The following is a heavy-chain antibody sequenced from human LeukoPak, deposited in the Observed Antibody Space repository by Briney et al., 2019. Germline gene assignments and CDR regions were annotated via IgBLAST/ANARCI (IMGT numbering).Heavy chain of an antibody. V-gene: IGHV4-59*01. CDR1: GGSISSYY. D-gene: IGHD2-2*01. CDR2: IYYSGST. Sequence: SETLSLTCTVSGGSISSYYWSWLRQPPGKGLEWIGYIYYSGSTNYNPSLKSRVTISVDTSKNQFSLKLSSVTAADTAVYYCARASSTRDPDAFDIWGQGTMVTVSS. CDR3: ARASSTRDPDAFDI. J-gene: IGHJ3*02.